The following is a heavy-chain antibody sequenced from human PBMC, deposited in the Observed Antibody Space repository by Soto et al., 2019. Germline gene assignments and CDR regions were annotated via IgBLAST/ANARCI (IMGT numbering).Heavy chain of an antibody. Sequence: SETLSLTCTVSGGSISSGDYYWSWIRQPPVKGLEVIGDIYYSGSTYYTPSLKGRVTISADTSKNQFSLKLSSVTAEDTAVYYCAREDGYNLRALDYWGQGTLVTVSS. CDR3: AREDGYNLRALDY. D-gene: IGHD5-12*01. CDR2: IYYSGST. CDR1: GGSISSGDYY. J-gene: IGHJ4*02. V-gene: IGHV4-30-4*01.